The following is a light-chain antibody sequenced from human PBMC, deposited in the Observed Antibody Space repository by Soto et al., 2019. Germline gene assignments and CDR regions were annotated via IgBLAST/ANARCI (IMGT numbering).Light chain of an antibody. V-gene: IGLV2-14*01. CDR3: SSYSNTGSLVV. Sequence: QSALTQPASVSGSPGQSITISCTGTSGDIGGYNYVSWYQQHPGKAPKLLISEVTNRPSGVSNRFSGSKSGNTASLTISGLQAEDEADYYCSSYSNTGSLVVFGGGTNLTVL. J-gene: IGLJ2*01. CDR2: EVT. CDR1: SGDIGGYNY.